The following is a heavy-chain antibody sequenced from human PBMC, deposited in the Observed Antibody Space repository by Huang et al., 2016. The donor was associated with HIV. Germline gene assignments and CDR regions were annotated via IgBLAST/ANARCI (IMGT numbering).Heavy chain of an antibody. CDR3: GRERGPTIFGVALDV. J-gene: IGHJ6*04. CDR2: LNPRDGGT. D-gene: IGHD3-3*01. CDR1: GYTFSDHY. V-gene: IGHV1-46*03. Sequence: QVQLVQSGAAVKKPGASVKVSCQASGYTFSDHYIHWVRQAPGQGLEWMAILNPRDGGTNNEQQFQGRRTKTRDSSANTVYMEMGIVRSEDTDVDSCGRERGPTIFGVALDVSGKGTTVTVSS.